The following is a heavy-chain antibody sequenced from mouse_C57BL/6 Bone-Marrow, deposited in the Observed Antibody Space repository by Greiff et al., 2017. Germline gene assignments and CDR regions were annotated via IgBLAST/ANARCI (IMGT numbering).Heavy chain of an antibody. Sequence: VQLQQPGAELVQPGASVKMSCKASGYSFTSYWITWVKQRPGQGLEWIGDIYPGSGSTNYNEKFKSKATLTVDTSSSTAYMQRSSLTSEDSAVYDWARPYNSNYWYFDVWGTGTTVTVSS. CDR3: ARPYNSNYWYFDV. V-gene: IGHV1-55*01. J-gene: IGHJ1*03. CDR2: IYPGSGST. D-gene: IGHD2-5*01. CDR1: GYSFTSYW.